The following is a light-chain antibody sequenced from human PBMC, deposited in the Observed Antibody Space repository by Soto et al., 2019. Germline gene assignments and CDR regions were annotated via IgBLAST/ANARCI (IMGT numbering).Light chain of an antibody. Sequence: QSALTQPASVSGSPGQSITISCTGTSSDVGSYHLVSWYQQHPGKAPKLMIYEVNKRPSGISNRFSGSKSGDTASLTISGLQAEDDADYYCCSYAGSTTFVLIGGGTKVTVL. CDR3: CSYAGSTTFVL. V-gene: IGLV2-23*02. J-gene: IGLJ2*01. CDR1: SSDVGSYHL. CDR2: EVN.